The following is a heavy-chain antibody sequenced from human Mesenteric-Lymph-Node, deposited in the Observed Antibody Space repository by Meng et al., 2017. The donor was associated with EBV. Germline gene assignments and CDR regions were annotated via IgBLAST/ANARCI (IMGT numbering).Heavy chain of an antibody. CDR3: ARAESSSSFDY. V-gene: IGHV4-34*01. CDR1: GESFSGYY. J-gene: IGHJ4*02. Sequence: QVQLQQWGDGLFKPSETLSLTCAIYGESFSGYYWTWIRQPPGKGLEWIGEINHSGSTTYNPSLKSRVTISVDTSKNQFSLKLSSVTAADTAVYYCARAESSSSFDYWGQGTLVTVSS. D-gene: IGHD6-13*01. CDR2: INHSGST.